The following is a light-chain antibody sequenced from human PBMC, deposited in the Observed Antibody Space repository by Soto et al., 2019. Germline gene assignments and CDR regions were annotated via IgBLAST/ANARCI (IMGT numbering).Light chain of an antibody. V-gene: IGLV1-47*01. CDR1: SSNFGSNY. Sequence: QSVLTQPPSASGTPGQRVTISCSGSSSNFGSNYVYWYQLLPGTGPKLLIYSNNQRPSRVPDRFSGAKSGTSASLAISGLRSEDEADYYCAAWHDSLSVVFGGGTKLTVL. CDR3: AAWHDSLSVV. J-gene: IGLJ2*01. CDR2: SNN.